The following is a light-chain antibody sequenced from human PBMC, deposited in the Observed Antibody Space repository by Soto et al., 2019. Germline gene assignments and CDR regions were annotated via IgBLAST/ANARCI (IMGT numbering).Light chain of an antibody. V-gene: IGKV1-5*01. J-gene: IGKJ1*01. CDR3: QQYQSYSRT. CDR2: DAS. CDR1: QSISSW. Sequence: DIQMTQSPSTLSASVGDRVTITCRASQSISSWLAWYQQKPGKAPKLLSYDASSLESGVPSRFSGSGSGTEFTLTISSLKPDDFATYYCQQYQSYSRTFGQGTKVEIK.